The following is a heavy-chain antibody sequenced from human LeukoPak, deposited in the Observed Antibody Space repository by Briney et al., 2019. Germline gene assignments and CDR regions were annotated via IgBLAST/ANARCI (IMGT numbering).Heavy chain of an antibody. CDR3: ARYYYGGYFFDY. CDR2: IYYSGST. J-gene: IGHJ4*02. CDR1: AGSISSYY. Sequence: SETLSLTCTVSAGSISSYYWSWIRQPPGKGLEWIGYIYYSGSTNYNPSLKSRVTISVDTSKNQFSLKLGSVTAADTAVYYCARYYYGGYFFDYWGQGTLVTVSS. D-gene: IGHD3-10*01. V-gene: IGHV4-59*01.